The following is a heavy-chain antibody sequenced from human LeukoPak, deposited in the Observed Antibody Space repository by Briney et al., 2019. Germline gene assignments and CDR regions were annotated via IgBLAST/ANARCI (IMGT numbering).Heavy chain of an antibody. Sequence: GESLKISCKGSGYSFTRYWIGWVRQMPGKGLEWMGIIYPGDSDTRYSPSFQGQVTISADKSISTAYLQWSSLKASDTAMYYCARRHYYDSSGYYFDYWGQGTLVTVSS. V-gene: IGHV5-51*01. J-gene: IGHJ4*02. CDR1: GYSFTRYW. CDR2: IYPGDSDT. CDR3: ARRHYYDSSGYYFDY. D-gene: IGHD3-22*01.